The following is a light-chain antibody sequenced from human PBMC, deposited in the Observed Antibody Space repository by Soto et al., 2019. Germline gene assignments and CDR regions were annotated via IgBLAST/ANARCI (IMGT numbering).Light chain of an antibody. J-gene: IGKJ2*01. Sequence: DIQMTQSPYSLSASVGDRVTITCRASQSISSYLNWYQQKPGRAPKLLIYAASSLQSGVPSRFSGSGSGTDCTLTISSLQPDDFATYYCQQSYSTPMYTFGQGTKLEIK. CDR1: QSISSY. CDR2: AAS. V-gene: IGKV1-39*01. CDR3: QQSYSTPMYT.